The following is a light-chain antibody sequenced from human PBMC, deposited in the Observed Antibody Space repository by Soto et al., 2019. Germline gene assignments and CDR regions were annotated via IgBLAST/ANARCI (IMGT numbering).Light chain of an antibody. Sequence: EIVLTQSPGTLSLSPGERATLSRRASQTVDRSYLAWYRQKPGQAPRLLIYRASTRATGIPDRFSGSGSGTDFTLTISRLEREDFAVYYCQQYGGSPLTFGGGTKVEL. V-gene: IGKV3-20*01. CDR3: QQYGGSPLT. CDR1: QTVDRSY. J-gene: IGKJ4*01. CDR2: RAS.